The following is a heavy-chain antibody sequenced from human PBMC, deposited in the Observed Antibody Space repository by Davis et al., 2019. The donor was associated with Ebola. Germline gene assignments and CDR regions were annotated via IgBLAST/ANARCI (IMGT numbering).Heavy chain of an antibody. CDR3: ARVNAVTGYSRFDS. D-gene: IGHD3-9*01. J-gene: IGHJ5*01. Sequence: HTGGSLRLSCAASGFTFTRYWMHWVRQAPGKGLVWVARMSSDGTYINYADSVKGRFTISRDNAKNSLYLQMNSLRAEDTAFYHCARVNAVTGYSRFDSWGQGTLVTVSS. V-gene: IGHV3-74*01. CDR2: MSSDGTYI. CDR1: GFTFTRYW.